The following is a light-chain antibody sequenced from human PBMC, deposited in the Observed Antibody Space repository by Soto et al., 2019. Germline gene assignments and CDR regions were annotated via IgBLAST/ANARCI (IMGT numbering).Light chain of an antibody. CDR2: GDN. CDR1: GSSIGTNT. J-gene: IGLJ2*01. V-gene: IGLV1-44*01. CDR3: AAWDGSLNNVL. Sequence: QSVLTQPPSGSGTPGQRVTISCSGSGSSIGTNTVNWYRQLPGTAPKLLIYGDNQRPSGVPDRFSGSKSGTSASLAISGLQSEDEAEYYCAAWDGSLNNVLFGGGTQLTVL.